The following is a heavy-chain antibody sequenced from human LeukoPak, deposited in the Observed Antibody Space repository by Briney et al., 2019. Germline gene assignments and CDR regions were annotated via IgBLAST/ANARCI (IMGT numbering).Heavy chain of an antibody. V-gene: IGHV4-59*01. CDR1: GGSLSSYY. CDR3: AREVPAAINWLDP. J-gene: IGHJ5*02. Sequence: SETLSLTCTVSGGSLSSYYWSWIRQPPGKGLEWIGYIYYSGSTNYNPSLKSRVTISVDTSKNQFSLKLSSVTAADTAVYYCAREVPAAINWLDPWGQGTLVTVSS. CDR2: IYYSGST. D-gene: IGHD2-2*01.